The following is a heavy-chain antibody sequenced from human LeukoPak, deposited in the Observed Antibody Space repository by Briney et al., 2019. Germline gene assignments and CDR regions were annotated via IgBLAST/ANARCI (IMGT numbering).Heavy chain of an antibody. J-gene: IGHJ4*02. V-gene: IGHV3-21*01. CDR3: AREERQGFDY. Sequence: GGFLRLSCTASGFTFSSYSMNWVRQAPGKGLEWVSSIGTSSDSIYYADSVKGRFTISRDNAKNSLYLQMNSLRVEDTAVYYCAREERQGFDYWGQGTLVTVSS. CDR2: IGTSSDSI. CDR1: GFTFSSYS. D-gene: IGHD1-1*01.